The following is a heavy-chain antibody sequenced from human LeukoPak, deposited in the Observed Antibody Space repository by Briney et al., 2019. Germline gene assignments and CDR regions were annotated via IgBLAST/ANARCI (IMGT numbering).Heavy chain of an antibody. CDR3: ARERDTAMDYYYYMDV. Sequence: SVTLSLTCTVSGGSINSGDYYWVWIRQPPGKGLEWIGSIYYSGSTSYNPSLKSRVTMTVDTSKSQFSLMLNSVTAADTAVYYCARERDTAMDYYYYMDVWGKGTTVTVSS. V-gene: IGHV4-39*07. D-gene: IGHD5-18*01. CDR1: GGSINSGDYY. J-gene: IGHJ6*03. CDR2: IYYSGST.